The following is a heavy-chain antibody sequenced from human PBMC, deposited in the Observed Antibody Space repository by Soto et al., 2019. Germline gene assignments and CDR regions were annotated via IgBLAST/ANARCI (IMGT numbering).Heavy chain of an antibody. CDR3: ARSSGGYSYNGMDV. CDR1: GYTFTGYY. Sequence: QEQLVQSGAEVKQPGASVKVSCKASGYTFTGYYIHWVRQAPGQGLEWMGWINPKSGDTKYAQKFQGRVTVTRDTSISTAYMELSSLRADDTAVYYCARSSGGYSYNGMDVWGQGTTVTVSS. V-gene: IGHV1-2*02. D-gene: IGHD1-26*01. J-gene: IGHJ6*02. CDR2: INPKSGDT.